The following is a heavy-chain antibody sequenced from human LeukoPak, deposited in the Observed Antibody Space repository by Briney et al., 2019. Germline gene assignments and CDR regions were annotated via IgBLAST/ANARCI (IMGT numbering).Heavy chain of an antibody. CDR3: AKPQTTVKSGFDY. J-gene: IGHJ4*02. Sequence: GGSLRLSCAASGFTFDDYAMHWVRQAPGKGLEWVSLISADGGGTYYPDSVKGRFTISRDNSKNSLYLQMSSLRTEDTALYYCAKPQTTVKSGFDYWGQGTLVTVSS. D-gene: IGHD4-11*01. V-gene: IGHV3-43*02. CDR1: GFTFDDYA. CDR2: ISADGGGT.